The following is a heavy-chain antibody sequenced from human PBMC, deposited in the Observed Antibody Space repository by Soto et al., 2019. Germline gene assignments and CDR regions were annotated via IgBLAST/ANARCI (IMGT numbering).Heavy chain of an antibody. CDR1: GGTFSIYA. D-gene: IGHD5-18*01. Sequence: QVQLVQSGAEVKKPGSSVKVSCKASGGTFSIYAISWVRQAPGEGLEWMGGIIPIFGTANYAQKFQGRVTIRADESTSTAYMELSSLRSEDTAVYYCASSVDTAMATFDYWGQGTLVTVSS. CDR2: IIPIFGTA. J-gene: IGHJ4*02. CDR3: ASSVDTAMATFDY. V-gene: IGHV1-69*12.